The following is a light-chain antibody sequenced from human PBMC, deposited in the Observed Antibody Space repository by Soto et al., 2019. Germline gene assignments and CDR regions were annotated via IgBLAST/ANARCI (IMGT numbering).Light chain of an antibody. CDR2: GAS. V-gene: IGKV3-20*01. CDR3: QQYGSAASS. Sequence: EIVLTQSPGTLSLSPGERATLSCRASQSFFRNYLAWYQQKPGQAPRRLIYGASTRAAGISDRFSVSGSGADFTLTVNRLEPADFAVYSCQQYGSAASSFGGRTKVEIK. CDR1: QSFFRNY. J-gene: IGKJ4*01.